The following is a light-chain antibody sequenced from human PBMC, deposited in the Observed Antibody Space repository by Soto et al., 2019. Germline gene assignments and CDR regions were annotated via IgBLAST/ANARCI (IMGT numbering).Light chain of an antibody. CDR2: AAS. V-gene: IGKV1-9*01. CDR1: QCISTY. J-gene: IGKJ4*01. Sequence: DIQLTQSPSLLSASVGDRVTITCRASQCISTYLAWYQQTSGKAPKLLISAASTLQRGVPSRFSGSGSGTQFTLTINSLQPEDFATYYCQQLNAYPLTFGGGTRVEIK. CDR3: QQLNAYPLT.